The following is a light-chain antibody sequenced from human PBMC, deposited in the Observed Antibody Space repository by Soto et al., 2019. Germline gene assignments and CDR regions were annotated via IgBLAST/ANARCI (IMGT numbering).Light chain of an antibody. CDR2: GVS. J-gene: IGLJ1*01. V-gene: IGLV2-14*01. CDR1: STDVGAYNY. CDR3: NADTTSYTSF. Sequence: QSALTQPASVSGSPGQSITISCTGTSTDVGAYNYVSWYQQHPGKAPKLVIYGVSNRPSGVSNRFSGSKSGNAASLTISGPQASDVDDYYCNADTTSYTSFSGTGTTLTVL.